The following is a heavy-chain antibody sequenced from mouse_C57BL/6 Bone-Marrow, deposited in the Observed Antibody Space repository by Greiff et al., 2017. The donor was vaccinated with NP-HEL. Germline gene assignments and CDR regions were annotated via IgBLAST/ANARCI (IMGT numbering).Heavy chain of an antibody. D-gene: IGHD2-12*01. V-gene: IGHV1-61*01. J-gene: IGHJ3*01. CDR1: GYTFTSYW. CDR3: ARSEVYRSWFAY. CDR2: IYPSDSET. Sequence: QVQLQQPGAELVRPGSSVKLSCKASGYTFTSYWMDWVKQRPGQGLEWIGNIYPSDSETHYNQKFKDKATLTVDKSSSTAYMQLSSLTSEDSAVYYCARSEVYRSWFAYWGQGTLVTVSA.